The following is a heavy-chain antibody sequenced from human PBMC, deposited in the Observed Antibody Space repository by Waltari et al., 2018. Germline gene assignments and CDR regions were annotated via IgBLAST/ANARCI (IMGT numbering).Heavy chain of an antibody. D-gene: IGHD3-3*01. CDR3: ARAPVYDFWSGYYSRGFDY. J-gene: IGHJ4*02. CDR1: GYSISSGYY. CDR2: IYHSGST. Sequence: GYSISSGYYWGWIRQPPGKGLEWIGSIYHSGSTYYNPSLKSRVTISVDTSKNQFSLKLSSVTAADTAVYYCARAPVYDFWSGYYSRGFDYWGQGTLVTVSS. V-gene: IGHV4-38-2*02.